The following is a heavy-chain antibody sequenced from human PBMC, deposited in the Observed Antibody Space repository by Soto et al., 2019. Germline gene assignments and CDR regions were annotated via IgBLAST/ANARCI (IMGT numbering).Heavy chain of an antibody. CDR2: IYTSGST. Sequence: SETLSLTCTVSSGSISSYYWSWIRQPAGKGLEWIGRIYTSGSTNYNPSLKSRVTMSVDTSKNQFSLKLSSVTAADTAVYYCARGVAARPGYYYGLDVWGQGTTVTVSS. CDR1: SGSISSYY. J-gene: IGHJ6*02. V-gene: IGHV4-4*07. D-gene: IGHD6-6*01. CDR3: ARGVAARPGYYYGLDV.